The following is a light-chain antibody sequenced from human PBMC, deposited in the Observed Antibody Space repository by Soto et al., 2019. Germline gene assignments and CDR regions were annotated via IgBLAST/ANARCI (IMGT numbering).Light chain of an antibody. CDR2: DAS. Sequence: EIVLTQSPCTLSLPPGKRATLSCRASQSVSSYLAWYQQKPGQAPRLLIYDASNRATGIPARFSGSGSGTDFTLTISSLEPEDFAVYYCQQRSNWPPWTFGQGTKVDVK. V-gene: IGKV3-11*01. J-gene: IGKJ1*01. CDR1: QSVSSY. CDR3: QQRSNWPPWT.